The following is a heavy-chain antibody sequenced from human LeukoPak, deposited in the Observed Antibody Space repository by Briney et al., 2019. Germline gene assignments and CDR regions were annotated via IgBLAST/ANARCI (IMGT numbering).Heavy chain of an antibody. CDR3: AKDYTSPSAYYYGSGTDY. CDR1: GFTFSSYG. Sequence: PGGSLRLSCAASGFTFSSYGMHWVRQAPGKGLEWVAVISYDGSNKYYADSVKGRFTISGDNSKNTLYLQMNSLRAEDTAVYYCAKDYTSPSAYYYGSGTDYWGQGTLVTVSS. V-gene: IGHV3-30*18. CDR2: ISYDGSNK. D-gene: IGHD3-10*01. J-gene: IGHJ4*02.